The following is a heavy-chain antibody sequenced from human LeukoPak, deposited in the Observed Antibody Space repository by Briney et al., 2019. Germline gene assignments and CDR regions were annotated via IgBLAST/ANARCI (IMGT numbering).Heavy chain of an antibody. Sequence: SETLSLTCTVSGGSISSSSYYWGWIRQPPGKGLEWIGSIYYSGSTYYNPSLKSRVTISVDTSKNQFSLKLSSVTAADTAVYYCARLVGSSSWFHPYYFDYWGQGTLVTVSS. CDR1: GGSISSSSYY. D-gene: IGHD6-13*01. J-gene: IGHJ4*02. V-gene: IGHV4-39*07. CDR3: ARLVGSSSWFHPYYFDY. CDR2: IYYSGST.